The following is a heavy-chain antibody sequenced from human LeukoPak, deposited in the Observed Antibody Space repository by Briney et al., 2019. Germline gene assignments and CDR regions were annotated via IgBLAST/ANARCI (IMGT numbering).Heavy chain of an antibody. CDR2: ISWDGANV. Sequence: PGGSLRLSCTASDFTFDNFAMHWLRQASGKGLEWVSGISWDGANVAYADSVKGRFTISRDNSKNSLFLQMNSLKTEDTASYFCASVVASSLSRNYFDPWGQGTLVIVST. V-gene: IGHV3-9*01. CDR1: DFTFDNFA. D-gene: IGHD6-6*01. J-gene: IGHJ5*02. CDR3: ASVVASSLSRNYFDP.